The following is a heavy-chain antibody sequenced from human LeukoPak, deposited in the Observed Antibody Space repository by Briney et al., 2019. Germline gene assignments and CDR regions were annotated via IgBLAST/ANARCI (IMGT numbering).Heavy chain of an antibody. V-gene: IGHV3-23*01. CDR3: AKDRYCSGGSCPSGRFDY. CDR1: GLTFSSHA. D-gene: IGHD2-15*01. Sequence: TGGSLRLSCAPSGLTFSSHAMSWVRQAAGKGLEWVSAISGSGGSTYYADSVKGRFTISRDNSKNTLYLQMNSLRAEDTAVYYCAKDRYCSGGSCPSGRFDYWGQGTLVTVSS. J-gene: IGHJ4*02. CDR2: ISGSGGST.